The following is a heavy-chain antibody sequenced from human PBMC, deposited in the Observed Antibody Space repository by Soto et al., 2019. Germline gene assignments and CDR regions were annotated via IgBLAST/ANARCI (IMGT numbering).Heavy chain of an antibody. CDR3: AKRTPTMAYYHYGLDV. CDR1: GFSLSTSGVG. J-gene: IGHJ6*02. V-gene: IGHV2-5*01. CDR2: IYWNDDK. D-gene: IGHD3-10*01. Sequence: SGPTLVNPTQTLTLTCTFSGFSLSTSGVGVGWIRQPPGKALEWLALIYWNDDKRYSPSLKSRLTITKDTSKNQVVLTMTNMEPVDTATYYCAKRTPTMAYYHYGLDVWGQGTTVTVSS.